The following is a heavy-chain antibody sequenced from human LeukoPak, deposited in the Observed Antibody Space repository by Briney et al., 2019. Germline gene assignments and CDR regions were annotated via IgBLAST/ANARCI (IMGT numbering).Heavy chain of an antibody. J-gene: IGHJ4*02. D-gene: IGHD4-17*01. CDR3: ARNDYGDGLGY. CDR2: IYTSGST. CDR1: GGSISSGSYY. V-gene: IGHV4-61*02. Sequence: PSETLSLTCTVSGGSISSGSYYWSWIRQPAGKGLEWIGRIYTSGSTNYNPSLKSRVTISVDTSKNQFSLKLSSVTAADTAVYYCARNDYGDGLGYWGQGILVTVSS.